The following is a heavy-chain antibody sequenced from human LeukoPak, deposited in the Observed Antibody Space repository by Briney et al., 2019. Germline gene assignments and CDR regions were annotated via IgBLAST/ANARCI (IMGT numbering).Heavy chain of an antibody. CDR2: INPSGGST. Sequence: GASVKVSCKASGYTFTSYYMHWVRQAPGQGLEWMGIINPSGGSTSYAQKFQGRVTMTRDTSTGTVYMELSSLRSEDTAVYYCARDLGEDDSSGYYTYNWFDPWGQGTLVTVSS. D-gene: IGHD3-22*01. V-gene: IGHV1-46*01. CDR3: ARDLGEDDSSGYYTYNWFDP. J-gene: IGHJ5*02. CDR1: GYTFTSYY.